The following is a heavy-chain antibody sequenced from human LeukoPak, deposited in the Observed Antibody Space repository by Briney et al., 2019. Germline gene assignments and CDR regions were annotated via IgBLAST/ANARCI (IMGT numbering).Heavy chain of an antibody. D-gene: IGHD1-26*01. CDR3: AGIVGATDAFDI. CDR2: IYSGGST. J-gene: IGHJ3*02. Sequence: ETLSLTCAVSGGSISSSNWWSWVRQPPGKGLEWVSVIYSGGSTYYADSVKGRFTVFRHNSKNTLFLQMNSLRAEDTAVYYCAGIVGATDAFDIWGQGTMVTVSS. V-gene: IGHV3-53*04. CDR1: GGSISSSNW.